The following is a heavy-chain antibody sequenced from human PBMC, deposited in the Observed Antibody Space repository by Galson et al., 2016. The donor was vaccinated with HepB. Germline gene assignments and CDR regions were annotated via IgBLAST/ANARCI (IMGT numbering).Heavy chain of an antibody. Sequence: SLRLSCAASGFTFSSYSMNWVRQAPGKGLEWVSYISSSSSTIYYADSVKGRFTISRDNSQNTLYLQMNSLRAEDTAVYYCARDAWEVNALDIWGQGTMVTVSS. CDR1: GFTFSSYS. J-gene: IGHJ3*02. D-gene: IGHD1-26*01. CDR3: ARDAWEVNALDI. V-gene: IGHV3-48*01. CDR2: ISSSSSTI.